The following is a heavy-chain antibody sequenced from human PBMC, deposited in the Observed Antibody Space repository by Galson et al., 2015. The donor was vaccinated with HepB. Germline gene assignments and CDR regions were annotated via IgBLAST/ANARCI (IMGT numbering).Heavy chain of an antibody. CDR1: GGSISSYY. D-gene: IGHD6-19*01. J-gene: IGHJ4*02. V-gene: IGHV4-59*01. CDR2: MYYSGST. Sequence: ETLSLTCTVSGGSISSYYWSWIRQPPGKGLEWIGYMYYSGSTNYNPSLKSRVTISVDTSKNQFSLKLSSVTAADTAVYYCAGGGQWLVYWGQGTLVTVSS. CDR3: AGGGQWLVY.